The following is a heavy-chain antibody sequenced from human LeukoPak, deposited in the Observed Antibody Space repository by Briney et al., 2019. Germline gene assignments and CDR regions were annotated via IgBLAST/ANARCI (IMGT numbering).Heavy chain of an antibody. Sequence: GGSLRLSCAASGFTFSSYWMSWVRQAPGKGLEWVANIKQDGSEKYYVDSVKGRFTISRDNAKNSLYLQMNSLRAEDTAVYYCARVSGDPRAYYYYYGMDVWGQGTMVTVSS. CDR3: ARVSGDPRAYYYYYGMDV. V-gene: IGHV3-7*01. CDR2: IKQDGSEK. CDR1: GFTFSSYW. J-gene: IGHJ6*02. D-gene: IGHD2-21*02.